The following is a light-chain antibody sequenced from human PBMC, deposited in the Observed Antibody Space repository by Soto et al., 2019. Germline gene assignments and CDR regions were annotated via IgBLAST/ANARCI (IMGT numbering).Light chain of an antibody. Sequence: QSALTQPASVSGSPGQSITISCTGTSSDVGGHNYISWYQQHPGKVPKLLIYEVNNRPSGVSNRFYGSKSGNTASLTISGLQAEDEADYYCSSFTTSSTRIFGGGTKLTVL. J-gene: IGLJ2*01. CDR3: SSFTTSSTRI. V-gene: IGLV2-14*01. CDR1: SSDVGGHNY. CDR2: EVN.